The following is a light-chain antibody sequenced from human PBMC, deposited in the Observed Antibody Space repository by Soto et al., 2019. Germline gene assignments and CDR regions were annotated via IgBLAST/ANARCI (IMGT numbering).Light chain of an antibody. CDR2: DVS. J-gene: IGLJ1*01. V-gene: IGLV2-14*01. CDR3: NSYRTSSTRYV. CDR1: SSDVGAYNY. Sequence: QSALTQPASVSGSLGQSITISCIGTSSDVGAYNYVSWYQLHPGKAPKLIIYDVSYRPSGVPNRFSGSKSGNTASLTISGLQAADEADCYCNSYRTSSTRYVFGTGTKVT.